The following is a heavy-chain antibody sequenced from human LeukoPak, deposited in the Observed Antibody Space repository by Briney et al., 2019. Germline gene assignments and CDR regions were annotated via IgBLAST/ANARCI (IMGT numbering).Heavy chain of an antibody. V-gene: IGHV3-11*01. Sequence: GGSLRLSCAASGFTFSDYYMSWIRQAPGKGLEWVSYISSSGSTIYYADSVKGRFTSSRDNAKNSLYLQMNSLRAEDTAVYYCARDRADNGYNIDYWGQGTLVNVSS. J-gene: IGHJ4*02. CDR2: ISSSGSTI. CDR1: GFTFSDYY. D-gene: IGHD5-24*01. CDR3: ARDRADNGYNIDY.